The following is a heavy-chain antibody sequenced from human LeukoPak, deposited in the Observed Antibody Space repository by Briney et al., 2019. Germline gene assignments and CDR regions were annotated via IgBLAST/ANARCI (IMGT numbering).Heavy chain of an antibody. J-gene: IGHJ4*02. CDR3: AKDKDTPATAQPQRGYFES. CDR1: GFPFSGSG. CDR2: IWYDGSHQ. Sequence: GSSLRLSCAASGFPFSGSGMHWVRQAPGKGLEWVAVIWYDGSHQYYADSVKGRFTISRDNSKNTLDLQMNSLRVEDTAVYFCAKDKDTPATAQPQRGYFESWGQGTLVTVSS. V-gene: IGHV3-33*06. D-gene: IGHD2-15*01.